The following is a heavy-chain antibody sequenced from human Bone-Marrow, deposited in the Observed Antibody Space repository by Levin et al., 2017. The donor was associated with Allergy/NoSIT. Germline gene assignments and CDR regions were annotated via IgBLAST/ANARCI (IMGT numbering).Heavy chain of an antibody. CDR3: ARDSLSSWFGPGNAFDI. J-gene: IGHJ3*02. CDR2: IYSGGAT. V-gene: IGHV3-53*01. D-gene: IGHD3-10*01. Sequence: PGGSLRLSCAASGLTVNNNYMNWVRQAPGEGLEWVSVIYSGGATYYADSVKGRFTISRDTSKNTLYLQMNSLRADDTAVYYCARDSLSSWFGPGNAFDIWGQGTMVTVSS. CDR1: GLTVNNNY.